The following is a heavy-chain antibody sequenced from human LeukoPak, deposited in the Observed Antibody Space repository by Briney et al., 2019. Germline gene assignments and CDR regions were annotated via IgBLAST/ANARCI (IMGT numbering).Heavy chain of an antibody. J-gene: IGHJ4*02. D-gene: IGHD2-8*01. CDR1: GYTFTSYY. Sequence: ASVKVSCKASGYTFTSYYMHWVRQAPGQGLEWMGIINPSGGGTSYAQKFQGRVTMTRDTSTSTVYMELSSLRSEDTAVYYSARDCTNGVCPFDYWGQGTLVTVSS. V-gene: IGHV1-46*01. CDR2: INPSGGGT. CDR3: ARDCTNGVCPFDY.